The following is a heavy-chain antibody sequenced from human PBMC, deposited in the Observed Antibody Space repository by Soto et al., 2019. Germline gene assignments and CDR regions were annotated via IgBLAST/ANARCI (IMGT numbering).Heavy chain of an antibody. V-gene: IGHV1-18*04. CDR3: ARDDYSSGYSTPHAAHAFDI. Sequence: ASVKVSCKASGYTFTSYGISWVRQAPGQGLEWMGWISAYNGNTNYAQKLQGRVTMTTDTYTSTAYMELRSLRSDDTAVYYCARDDYSSGYSTPHAAHAFDIWGQGTMVTVSS. D-gene: IGHD3-22*01. CDR2: ISAYNGNT. J-gene: IGHJ3*02. CDR1: GYTFTSYG.